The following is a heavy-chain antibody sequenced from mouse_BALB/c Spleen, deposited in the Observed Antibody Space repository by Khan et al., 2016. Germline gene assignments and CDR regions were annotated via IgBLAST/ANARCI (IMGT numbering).Heavy chain of an antibody. J-gene: IGHJ2*01. CDR2: IYTGNVNT. D-gene: IGHD2-4*01. V-gene: IGHV1S56*01. CDR1: GYTFTSYY. Sequence: QVQLQQSGPELVKPGASVRISCKASGYTFTSYYIHWVKQRPGQGLEWLGWIYTGNVNTKYNEKFKGKATLNADKYSSTAYMQLSSLSSEDSAVYFCARGGLRRGYYYNYGGQGTTRTVSS. CDR3: ARGGLRRGYYYNY.